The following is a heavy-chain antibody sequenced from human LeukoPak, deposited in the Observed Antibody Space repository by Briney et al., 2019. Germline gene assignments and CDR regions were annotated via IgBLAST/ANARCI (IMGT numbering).Heavy chain of an antibody. D-gene: IGHD3-22*01. V-gene: IGHV3-23*01. CDR2: ITGSGGST. CDR3: AKRGVVIRVILVGFHKEAYYFDS. CDR1: GIALSNYG. Sequence: GGSLRLSCAVSGIALSNYGMSWVRQAPGKGLEWVAGITGSGGSTNYADSVKGRFTISRDNPKNTLYLQMNSLRAEDTAVYFCAKRGVVIRVILVGFHKEAYYFDSWGQGALVTVSS. J-gene: IGHJ4*02.